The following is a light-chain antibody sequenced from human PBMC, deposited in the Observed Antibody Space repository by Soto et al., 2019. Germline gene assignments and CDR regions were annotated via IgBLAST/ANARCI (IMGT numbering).Light chain of an antibody. CDR3: QKYDSAPSLT. Sequence: DILMTQSLSSLSASVGDRVTVTCRASQGIDSYLAWYQQKPGKVPKLLIFAASTLQPGVPSRFSGSGSGTHFTLTISRLQPEDVATYYCQKYDSAPSLTFGGGTKVEIK. J-gene: IGKJ4*01. CDR2: AAS. V-gene: IGKV1-27*01. CDR1: QGIDSY.